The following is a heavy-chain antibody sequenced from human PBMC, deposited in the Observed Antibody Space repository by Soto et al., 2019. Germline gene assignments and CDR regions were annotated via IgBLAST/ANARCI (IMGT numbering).Heavy chain of an antibody. CDR1: GFTFTYYS. D-gene: IGHD4-17*01. CDR2: MSIGYEKT. CDR3: VRWSGYGDL. V-gene: IGHV3-23*01. Sequence: EVQLLESGGGLVQPGGSLRLSCAASGFTFTYYSMAWVRQTPERVLEWISGMSIGYEKTFYADSVRGRFTVSRDSSRNTVDLQMHNLRADDTAIYYCVRWSGYGDLWGQGTRVTVSS. J-gene: IGHJ4*02.